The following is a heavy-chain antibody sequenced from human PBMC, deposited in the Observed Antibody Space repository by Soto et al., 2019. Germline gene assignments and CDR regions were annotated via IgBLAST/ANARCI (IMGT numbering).Heavy chain of an antibody. J-gene: IGHJ4*02. Sequence: GSLRLSCAASGFTFSSYAMSWVRQAPGKGLEWVSAISGSGGSTYYADSVKGRFTISRDNSKNTLYLQVNSLRAEDTAVYYCAKDHAPVGIAARPSGYFDYWGQGTLVTVSS. D-gene: IGHD6-6*01. V-gene: IGHV3-23*01. CDR2: ISGSGGST. CDR1: GFTFSSYA. CDR3: AKDHAPVGIAARPSGYFDY.